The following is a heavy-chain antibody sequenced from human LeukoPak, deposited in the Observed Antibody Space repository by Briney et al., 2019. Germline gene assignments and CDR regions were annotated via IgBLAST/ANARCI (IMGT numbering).Heavy chain of an antibody. CDR2: MYYSGSA. V-gene: IGHV4-39*01. Sequence: PSETLSLTYNVSGGSLRLRLYSCGRIRQPPGKGLEWIGSMYYSGSAHYNLSLKSRVTMSVDTSKNQFSLKLSSVTAADTDIYFCASVTTYSIYDWGQGTLVTVSS. J-gene: IGHJ4*01. CDR1: GGSLRLRLYS. CDR3: ASVTTYSIYD. D-gene: IGHD1-1*01.